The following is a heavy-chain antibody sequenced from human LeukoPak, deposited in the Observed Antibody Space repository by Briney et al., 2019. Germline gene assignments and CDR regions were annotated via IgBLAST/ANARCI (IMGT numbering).Heavy chain of an antibody. CDR2: ISAYNGNT. CDR1: GYTFTSYG. V-gene: IGHV1-18*04. D-gene: IGHD1-1*01. J-gene: IGHJ4*02. Sequence: ASVKVSCKASGYTFTSYGISWARQAPGQGLEWMGWISAYNGNTNYAQKLQGRVTMTTDTSTSTAYMELRSLRSDDTAVYYCTISQYDSVDYWGQGTLVTVSS. CDR3: TISQYDSVDY.